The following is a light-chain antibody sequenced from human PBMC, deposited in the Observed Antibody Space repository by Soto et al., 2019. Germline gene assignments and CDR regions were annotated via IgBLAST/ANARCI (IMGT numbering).Light chain of an antibody. CDR2: ATT. Sequence: QSVLTQPPSASGSPGQSLTISCTGTSSDVGAHNYVSWYQQYLGKAPKVIIYATTKRPSGVSDRFSGSKSGSVASLTISGLQADDEANYYCCSHVNDFTHWIFGGGTKVTVL. CDR3: CSHVNDFTHWI. J-gene: IGLJ3*02. CDR1: SSDVGAHNY. V-gene: IGLV2-8*01.